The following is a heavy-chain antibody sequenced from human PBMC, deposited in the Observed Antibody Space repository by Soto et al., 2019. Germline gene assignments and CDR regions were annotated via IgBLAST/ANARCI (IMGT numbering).Heavy chain of an antibody. CDR1: VCTFSDYY. Sequence: PVGSLRLSCASSVCTFSDYYMSCIRHAPGKWLEWVSYISSSGSTIYYADSVKGRFTISRDNAKNSLYLQMNSLRAEDTAVYYCPVVARAGAFHIWGQGTFVTVSS. V-gene: IGHV3-11*01. CDR3: PVVARAGAFHI. D-gene: IGHD2-15*01. J-gene: IGHJ3*02. CDR2: ISSSGSTI.